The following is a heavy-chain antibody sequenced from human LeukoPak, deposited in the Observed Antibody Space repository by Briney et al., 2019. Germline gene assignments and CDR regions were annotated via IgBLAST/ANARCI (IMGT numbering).Heavy chain of an antibody. J-gene: IGHJ4*02. D-gene: IGHD6-19*01. Sequence: SETLSLTCTVSGGSISSSSYYWGWIRQPPGKGLEWIGSIYYSGSTYYNPSLKSRVTISVHTSKNQFSLKLSSVTAADTAVYYCAVFSGRSGWWLFAYWGQGTLVTVSS. CDR1: GGSISSSSYY. CDR2: IYYSGST. CDR3: AVFSGRSGWWLFAY. V-gene: IGHV4-39*01.